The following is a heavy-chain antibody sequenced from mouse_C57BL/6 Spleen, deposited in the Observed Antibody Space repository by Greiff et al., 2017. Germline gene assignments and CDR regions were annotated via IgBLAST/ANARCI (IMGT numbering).Heavy chain of an antibody. CDR2: LHPSDSDT. CDR1: GYTFTSYW. CDR3: AIWDLTWFAY. V-gene: IGHV1-74*01. D-gene: IGHD4-1*01. J-gene: IGHJ3*01. Sequence: VQLQQPGAGLVKPWASVKVSCKASGYTFTSYWMRWVKQRPGPGLEWIGRLHPSDSDTTYNQKFKGKATLTVDKASSTAYMQLSGLTSEDSAVYYCAIWDLTWFAYWGQGTLVTVSA.